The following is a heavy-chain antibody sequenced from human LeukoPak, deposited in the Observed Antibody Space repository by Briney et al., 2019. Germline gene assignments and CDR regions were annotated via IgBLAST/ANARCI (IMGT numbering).Heavy chain of an antibody. CDR2: INSGESST. V-gene: IGHV3-74*01. D-gene: IGHD3-3*01. Sequence: GGSLRLSCAASGFTFSSYWMHWVRQAPGKGLVWVSRINSGESSTTHADSVMGRFTISRDNAKNTLYLQMNSLRAEDTAVYYCARASTIFGPFHFDYWGQGTLVTVSS. CDR3: ARASTIFGPFHFDY. J-gene: IGHJ4*02. CDR1: GFTFSSYW.